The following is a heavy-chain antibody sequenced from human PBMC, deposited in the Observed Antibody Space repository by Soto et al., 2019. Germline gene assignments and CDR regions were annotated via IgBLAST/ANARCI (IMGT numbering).Heavy chain of an antibody. J-gene: IGHJ6*02. V-gene: IGHV3-9*01. CDR2: INWNSETV. D-gene: IGHD5-12*01. Sequence: PGGSLRLSCATSGFTFDYYAMHWVRQIPGKGLEWVSGINWNSETVGYADSVKGRFTISRDSAKNSLYLQMTTLRPEDTALYFCARXQDLGGYDLRPMYGLDVWGQGTTVTVSS. CDR1: GFTFDYYA. CDR3: ARXQDLGGYDLRPMYGLDV.